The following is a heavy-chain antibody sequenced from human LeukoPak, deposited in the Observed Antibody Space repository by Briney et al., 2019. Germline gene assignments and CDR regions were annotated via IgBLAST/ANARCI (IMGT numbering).Heavy chain of an antibody. CDR3: ARHGMATIIN. CDR1: GGSISWTSYY. J-gene: IGHJ4*02. CDR2: FCYNGST. D-gene: IGHD5-24*01. Sequence: PSETLSLTCTVSGGSISWTSYYWGWIRQPPGKGLELIGSFCYNGSTYYSPPLKSRATISAETSKHQFSLKLSSVTAADTAVFYCARHGMATIINWGQGTLVTVSS. V-gene: IGHV4-39*01.